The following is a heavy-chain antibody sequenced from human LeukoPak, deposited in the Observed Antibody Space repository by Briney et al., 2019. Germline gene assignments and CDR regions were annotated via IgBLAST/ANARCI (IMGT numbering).Heavy chain of an antibody. CDR1: GYSISSDNW. D-gene: IGHD6-13*01. V-gene: IGHV4-28*01. CDR2: IYYSGST. J-gene: IGHJ5*02. CDR3: AKKIAAAAWFDP. Sequence: SDILSLTCAVSGYSISSDNWWGWIRPPPGKGLEWIGYIYYSGSTYYNPSLKSRVTMSVDTSKNQFSLKLSSVTAVDTAVYYCAKKIAAAAWFDPWGQGTLVTVSS.